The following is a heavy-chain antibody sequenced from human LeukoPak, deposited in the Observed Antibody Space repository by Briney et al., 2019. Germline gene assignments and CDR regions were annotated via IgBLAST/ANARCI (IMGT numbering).Heavy chain of an antibody. CDR2: IYPGDSDT. Sequence: GESLKISCKGSGYSFTSYWIGWVRQMPGKGLEWMGIIYPGDSDTRYSPSFQGQVTISDDKSISTAYLQWSSLKASDTAMYYFARPGWDCSSTSCHPVYWGQGTLVTVSS. J-gene: IGHJ4*02. D-gene: IGHD2-2*01. CDR3: ARPGWDCSSTSCHPVY. V-gene: IGHV5-51*01. CDR1: GYSFTSYW.